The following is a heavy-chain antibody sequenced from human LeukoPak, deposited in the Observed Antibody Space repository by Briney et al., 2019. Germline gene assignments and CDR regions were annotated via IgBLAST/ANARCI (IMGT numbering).Heavy chain of an antibody. CDR1: GFTFSSYS. D-gene: IGHD3-3*01. Sequence: GGSLRLSCAASGFTFSSYSMNWVRQAPGKGLEWVSSISSSSSYIYYADSVKGRFTISRDNAKNSLYLQVNSLRAEDTAVYYCAGYDFWSGYFDYWGQGTLVTVSS. CDR2: ISSSSSYI. CDR3: AGYDFWSGYFDY. V-gene: IGHV3-21*01. J-gene: IGHJ4*02.